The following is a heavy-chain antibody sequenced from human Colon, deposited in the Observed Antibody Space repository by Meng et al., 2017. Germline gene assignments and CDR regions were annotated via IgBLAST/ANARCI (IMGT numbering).Heavy chain of an antibody. CDR3: ARPHDCSSTSCPGPLDY. V-gene: IGHV4-34*01. Sequence: QVQLQQWGAGLLKPSETLSLTCAVYGGSFSGYYWSWIRQPPGKGLEWIGEINHSGSTNYNPSLKSRVTISVDTSKNQFSLKVSSVTAADTAVYYCARPHDCSSTSCPGPLDYWGQGTLVTVS. CDR1: GGSFSGYY. CDR2: INHSGST. D-gene: IGHD2-2*01. J-gene: IGHJ4*02.